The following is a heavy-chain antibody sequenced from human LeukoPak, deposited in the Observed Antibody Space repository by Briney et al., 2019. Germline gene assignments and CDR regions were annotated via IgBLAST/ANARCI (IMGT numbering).Heavy chain of an antibody. CDR1: GYSFVNYW. V-gene: IGHV5-51*01. Sequence: GESLKISCEGSGYSFVNYWIGWVRQMPGKGLEWMGIIYTRDSDTRYSPSFQGQVTISADKSISTAYLQWSSLKASDTAMYYCARLPSVDTAMVARVGFDYWGQGTLVTVSS. CDR3: ARLPSVDTAMVARVGFDY. J-gene: IGHJ4*02. CDR2: IYTRDSDT. D-gene: IGHD5-18*01.